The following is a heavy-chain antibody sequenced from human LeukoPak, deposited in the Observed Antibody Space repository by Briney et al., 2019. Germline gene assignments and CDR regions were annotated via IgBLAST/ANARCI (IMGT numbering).Heavy chain of an antibody. CDR3: ARADSGSSPRFDY. D-gene: IGHD1-26*01. Sequence: SETLSLTCTVSNFSITSGYYWGWIRQPPGKGLEWIGYIYYSGSTNYKPSLKSRVTISVDTSKNQFSLKLSSVTAADTAVYYCARADSGSSPRFDYWGQGTLVTVSS. V-gene: IGHV4-61*01. CDR1: NFSITSGYY. J-gene: IGHJ4*02. CDR2: IYYSGST.